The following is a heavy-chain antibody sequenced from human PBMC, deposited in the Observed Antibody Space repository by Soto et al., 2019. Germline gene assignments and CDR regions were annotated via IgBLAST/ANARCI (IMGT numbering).Heavy chain of an antibody. CDR3: ARDVPPRLGGMDV. J-gene: IGHJ6*02. V-gene: IGHV1-69*12. CDR2: IIPIFGTA. Sequence: QVQLVQSGAEVKKPGSSVKVSCKASAGTFSSYAISWVRQAPGQVLEWMGGIIPIFGTANYAQKFQGRVTTTADESTSTAYMEMSSLRAEDTAVYYCARDVPPRLGGMDVWGQGTTVTVSS. CDR1: AGTFSSYA. D-gene: IGHD5-12*01.